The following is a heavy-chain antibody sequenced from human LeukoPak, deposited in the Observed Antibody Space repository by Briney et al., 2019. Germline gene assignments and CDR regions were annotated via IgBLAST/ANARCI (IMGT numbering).Heavy chain of an antibody. D-gene: IGHD3-22*01. V-gene: IGHV3-23*01. Sequence: GGSLRLSCAASGFTFSSYAMSWVRQAPGKGLEWVSAISGSGGSTYYADSVKGRFTISRDNSKNTLYLQMNSLRAEDTAVYYCAKDLYTYYYDSSGSNWFDPWGQGTLVTVSS. J-gene: IGHJ5*02. CDR2: ISGSGGST. CDR1: GFTFSSYA. CDR3: AKDLYTYYYDSSGSNWFDP.